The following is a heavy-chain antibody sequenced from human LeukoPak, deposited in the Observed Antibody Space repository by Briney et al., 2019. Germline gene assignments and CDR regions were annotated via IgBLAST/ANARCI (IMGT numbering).Heavy chain of an antibody. CDR1: GGSITTTTYY. Sequence: PSETLSLTCTVSGGSITTTTYYWGWIRQPPGKGLEWIGSIYYSGNTYYNPSLKSRVTISLDTSKNQFSLKVSSVTAADTAIYYCAKDFSSASYTYYYYYMDVWGKGTTVTVSS. CDR2: IYYSGNT. J-gene: IGHJ6*03. CDR3: AKDFSSASYTYYYYYMDV. D-gene: IGHD6-25*01. V-gene: IGHV4-39*07.